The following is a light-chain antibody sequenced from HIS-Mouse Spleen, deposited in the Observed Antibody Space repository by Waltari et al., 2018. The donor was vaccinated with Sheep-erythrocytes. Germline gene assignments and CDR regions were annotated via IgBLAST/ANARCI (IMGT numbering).Light chain of an antibody. V-gene: IGLV2-23*01. CDR1: SHDRGSYNL. J-gene: IGLJ1*01. CDR2: EGS. CDR3: CSYAGSSTYV. Sequence: QSALTQPASVSGSPGQSITLSCTGTSHDRGSYNLVSWYQQHPGKAPKLIIYEGSKRHSGVSNRFSGSKSGNTASLTISGLQAEDEADYYCCSYAGSSTYVFGTGTKVTVL.